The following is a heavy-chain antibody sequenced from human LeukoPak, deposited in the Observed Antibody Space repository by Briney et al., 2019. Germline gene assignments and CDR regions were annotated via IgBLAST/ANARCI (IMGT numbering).Heavy chain of an antibody. CDR2: ISYDGSNK. D-gene: IGHD6-19*01. J-gene: IGHJ3*02. CDR1: GFTFSSYW. CDR3: AKALTSGWYLDAFNI. V-gene: IGHV3-30*18. Sequence: GGSLRLSCAASGFTFSSYWMNWARQAPGKGLEWVAVISYDGSNKYYADSVKGRFTISRDNSKNTLFLEMNSLRAEDTAVYYCAKALTSGWYLDAFNIWGQGTMVTVSS.